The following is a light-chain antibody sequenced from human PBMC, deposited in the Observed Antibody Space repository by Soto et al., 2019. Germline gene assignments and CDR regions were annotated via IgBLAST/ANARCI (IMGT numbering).Light chain of an antibody. Sequence: YELTQPPSVSVAPGQTARITCGGNNIGGKSVHWYQQKPGQAPVLVVYDDSDRPSGIPDRFSGSNSGDTATLTIRRVEAGDEADYYCHVWDSSSDHYVFGTGTKVTVL. CDR1: NIGGKS. CDR3: HVWDSSSDHYV. CDR2: DDS. V-gene: IGLV3-21*02. J-gene: IGLJ1*01.